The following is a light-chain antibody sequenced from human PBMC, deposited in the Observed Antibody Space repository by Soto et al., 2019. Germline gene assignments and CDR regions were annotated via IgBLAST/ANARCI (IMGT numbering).Light chain of an antibody. V-gene: IGKV3-20*01. J-gene: IGKJ1*01. CDR2: GAS. Sequence: EIVLTQSPVTLSVSPGERGTLSCRASQSVSSNYLAWYQQKPGQAPRLLIYGASTRATGIPDRFSGSGSGTDFTLTISRLEPEDSAVYYCQQYGSSPTWTFGQGTKVDIK. CDR1: QSVSSNY. CDR3: QQYGSSPTWT.